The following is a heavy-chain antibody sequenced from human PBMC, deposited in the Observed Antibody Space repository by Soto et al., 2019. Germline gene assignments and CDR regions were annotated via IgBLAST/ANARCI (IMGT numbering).Heavy chain of an antibody. Sequence: EVQLVDSGGGLVHPGGSLRLACSASGFTFTTYSLNWLRQDPGQGRESVSYISSSSSTRVYAYPVKGRFTNSRAMAKNSLYLHITGLGHEDTAVYYCAIDPHGCQITSCYRPYYFAYWGRGTLVTVSS. V-gene: IGHV3-48*02. CDR2: ISSSSSTR. D-gene: IGHD2-2*01. CDR1: GFTFTTYS. J-gene: IGHJ4*02. CDR3: AIDPHGCQITSCYRPYYFAY.